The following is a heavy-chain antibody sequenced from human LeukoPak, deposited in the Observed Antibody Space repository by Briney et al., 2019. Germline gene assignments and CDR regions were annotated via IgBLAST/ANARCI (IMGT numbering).Heavy chain of an antibody. J-gene: IGHJ4*02. CDR1: GYSISNGYY. Sequence: ASETLSLTCAVSGYSISNGYYWGWIRQPPGKGLEWIGSIYHSGSTYYNPSLKSRVTISVDTSKNQFSLKLSSVTAADTAVYYCAITQGFYDFWSGYYGYWGQGTLVTVSS. V-gene: IGHV4-38-2*01. D-gene: IGHD3-3*01. CDR2: IYHSGST. CDR3: AITQGFYDFWSGYYGY.